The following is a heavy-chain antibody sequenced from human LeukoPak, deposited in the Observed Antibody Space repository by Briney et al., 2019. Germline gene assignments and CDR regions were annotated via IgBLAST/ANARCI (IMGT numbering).Heavy chain of an antibody. CDR3: ARRYEGSGWYYGMDV. Sequence: ASVKVSCKASGYSFTSYGLSWVRQAPGQGLEWMGRISAYNGNTNYAQKLQGRVTMTTDASTTTAYLELRSLRSDDTAVYYCARRYEGSGWYYGMDVWGQGTTVTVSS. J-gene: IGHJ6*02. CDR1: GYSFTSYG. CDR2: ISAYNGNT. V-gene: IGHV1-18*01. D-gene: IGHD6-19*01.